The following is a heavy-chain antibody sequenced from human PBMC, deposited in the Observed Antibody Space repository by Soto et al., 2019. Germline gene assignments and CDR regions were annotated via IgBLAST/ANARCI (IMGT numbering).Heavy chain of an antibody. J-gene: IGHJ4*01. CDR2: IKHDGNEQ. V-gene: IGHV3-7*03. CDR1: GFTFSRYW. Sequence: GGSLSLSCAASGFTFSRYWLSWVRQAPGKGLEWVANIKHDGNEQYYVDSVKGRFTISRDNAKNSLYLQMNSLRAEDAAVYYCTRDDEVFFDSWGQGTLVTV. CDR3: TRDDEVFFDS.